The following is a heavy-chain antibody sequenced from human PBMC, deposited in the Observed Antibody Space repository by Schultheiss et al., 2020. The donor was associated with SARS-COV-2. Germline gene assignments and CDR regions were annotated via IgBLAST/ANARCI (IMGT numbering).Heavy chain of an antibody. CDR1: GGNFGFYT. CDR3: ATARHVDILTGYPPGY. V-gene: IGHV1-69*13. J-gene: IGHJ4*02. CDR2: IIPIFGTA. Sequence: SVKVSCKASGGNFGFYTISWVRQAPGQGLEWMGGIIPIFGTANYAQKFQGRVTITADESTSTAYMELSSLRSEDTAVYYCATARHVDILTGYPPGYWGQGTLVTVSS. D-gene: IGHD3-9*01.